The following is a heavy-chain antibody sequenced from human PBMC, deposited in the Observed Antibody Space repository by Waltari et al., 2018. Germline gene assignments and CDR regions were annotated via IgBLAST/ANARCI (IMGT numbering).Heavy chain of an antibody. CDR2: IYHSGNT. CDR1: GYSISSGYS. V-gene: IGHV4-38-2*01. CDR3: ARVADSSGLGYYNHYLMDV. D-gene: IGHD6-19*01. Sequence: QVQLQESGPGLVKPSETLSLTCGVSGYSISSGYSWGWLRQPPGKGLEWMGSIYHSGNTYYNPSLKSRVTISVDTSRNQFSLNLKSVTATDTAVYYCARVADSSGLGYYNHYLMDVWGKGATVTVSS. J-gene: IGHJ6*03.